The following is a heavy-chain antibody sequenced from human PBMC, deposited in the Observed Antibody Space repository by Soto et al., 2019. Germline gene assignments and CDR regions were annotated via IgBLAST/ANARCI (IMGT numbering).Heavy chain of an antibody. CDR2: IWYDGTNK. V-gene: IGHV3-33*01. CDR3: ARAQSSGNYYSDY. Sequence: WGSLRLSXAASGFTFSSYAMHWVRHAPGKGLEWVAVIWYDGTNKYYADSVKGRFTISRDNSKNTLYLQMNSLRAEDTAVYYCARAQSSGNYYSDYWGQGTLVTVSS. D-gene: IGHD1-26*01. J-gene: IGHJ4*02. CDR1: GFTFSSYA.